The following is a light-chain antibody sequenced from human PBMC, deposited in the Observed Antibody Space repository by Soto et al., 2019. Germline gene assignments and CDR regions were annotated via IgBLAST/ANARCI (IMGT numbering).Light chain of an antibody. J-gene: IGLJ2*01. CDR1: KLGNKY. Sequence: SYELTQPPSVSVSPGQTASITCSGDKLGNKYACWYQQRSGQSPVLVIYQNNKRPSGIPERFSGSTSGDTATPTISGAHAMDEADYYCQAWDNSRVFGGGTKLTVL. CDR2: QNN. CDR3: QAWDNSRV. V-gene: IGLV3-1*01.